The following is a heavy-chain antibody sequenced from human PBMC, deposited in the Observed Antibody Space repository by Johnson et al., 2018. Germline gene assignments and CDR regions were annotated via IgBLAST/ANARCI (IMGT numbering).Heavy chain of an antibody. CDR3: ARPITMVRGVDAANYYYGMDV. V-gene: IGHV3-11*01. CDR1: GFTFSDYY. J-gene: IGHJ6*02. D-gene: IGHD3-10*01. Sequence: QVQLVQSGGGLVKPGGSXRLSCAASGFTFSDYYMSCIRQAPGKGLEWASYISSSGSTIYYADSVKGRFTIPRDNAKNSLYLQMKRLRAEDTAGYYCARPITMVRGVDAANYYYGMDVWGQGTTVTVSS. CDR2: ISSSGSTI.